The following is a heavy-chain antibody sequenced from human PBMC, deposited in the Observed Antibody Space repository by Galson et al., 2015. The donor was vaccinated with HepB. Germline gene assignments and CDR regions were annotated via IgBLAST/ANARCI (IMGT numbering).Heavy chain of an antibody. CDR1: GFTFNGCS. D-gene: IGHD3-9*01. Sequence: SLRLACAAPGFTFNGCSMHWVGQAPGKDLGSLSYSRRRSCTTIYSADGLNGRFTISRDNAKSSLYLQMNSLRAEDTAVYYCVRERGSIFSQLFYFDYWGQGALVTVSS. V-gene: IGHV3-48*04. J-gene: IGHJ4*02. CDR3: VRERGSIFSQLFYFDY. CDR2: SRRRSCTTI.